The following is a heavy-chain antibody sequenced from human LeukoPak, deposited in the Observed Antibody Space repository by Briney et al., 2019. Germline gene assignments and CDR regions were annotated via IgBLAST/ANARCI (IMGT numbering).Heavy chain of an antibody. CDR1: DYSISSGYY. D-gene: IGHD3-16*01. J-gene: IGHJ4*02. CDR2: IYHSGST. Sequence: SSETLSLTCAVSDYSISSGYYWGWIRQPPGKGLEWIGSIYHSGSTDYNPSLKSRVTISVDTSKKQFSLKLSSVTAADTAVYYCARGASPKDAVFFDYWGQGALITVSS. V-gene: IGHV4-38-2*01. CDR3: ARGASPKDAVFFDY.